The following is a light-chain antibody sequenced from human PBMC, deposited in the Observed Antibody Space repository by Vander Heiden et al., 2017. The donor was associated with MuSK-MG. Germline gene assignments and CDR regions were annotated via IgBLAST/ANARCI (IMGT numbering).Light chain of an antibody. CDR3: CSYAGPNTSVV. V-gene: IGLV2-23*02. J-gene: IGLJ2*01. Sequence: SALTQPASVSGSPGQSIAISCTGDSSDIGTYNLVSWYQHHPGQAPKIVIYEVSRRPSGISDRFSGSKSGVTASLTIAGLQAEDEGDYYCCSYAGPNTSVVFGGGTRLTVL. CDR1: SSDIGTYNL. CDR2: EVS.